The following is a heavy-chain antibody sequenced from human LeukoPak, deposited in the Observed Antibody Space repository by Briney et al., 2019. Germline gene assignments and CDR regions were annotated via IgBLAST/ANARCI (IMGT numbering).Heavy chain of an antibody. CDR1: GLTFSIYC. CDR2: ISYDGSNK. D-gene: IGHD3-9*01. Sequence: GGSLRLSCAVSGLTFSIYCMHWVPQAPGKGLEWVAVISYDGSNKYYADSLKGRFTNYTDHSKRALYLVKTSMRPDATDVYYCAKDGTLPYYYILTGYYNGKWFDPWGRGTLVAVSS. V-gene: IGHV3-30*18. CDR3: AKDGTLPYYYILTGYYNGKWFDP. J-gene: IGHJ5*02.